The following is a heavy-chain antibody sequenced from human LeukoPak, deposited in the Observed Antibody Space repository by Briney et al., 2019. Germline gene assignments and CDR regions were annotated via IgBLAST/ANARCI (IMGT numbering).Heavy chain of an antibody. CDR2: IIPMFGTA. CDR3: AREGDYGGIGGY. V-gene: IGHV1-69*05. CDR1: GGTFSSYA. D-gene: IGHD4-23*01. Sequence: SSVKVSCKASGGTFSSYAINWVRQAPGQGLERMGGIIPMFGTANYAQRFQGRVTITTDESTSTAYMELSSLRSEDTAVYYCAREGDYGGIGGYWGQGTLVTVSS. J-gene: IGHJ4*02.